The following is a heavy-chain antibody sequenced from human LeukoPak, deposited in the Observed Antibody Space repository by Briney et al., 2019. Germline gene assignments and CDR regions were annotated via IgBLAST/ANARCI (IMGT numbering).Heavy chain of an antibody. CDR2: ISYDGNNK. CDR3: VRGVTIYDSSGYFDY. CDR1: GFSFSVCA. V-gene: IGHV3-30*09. J-gene: IGHJ4*02. Sequence: GGSLRLSCAASGFSFSVCAMHWVRQAPGKGLEWVATISYDGNNKHYTDSVEGRFAISRDNSKNTLYLQMNTLRVEDTAMYYCVRGVTIYDSSGYFDYWGQGTLVTVSS. D-gene: IGHD3-22*01.